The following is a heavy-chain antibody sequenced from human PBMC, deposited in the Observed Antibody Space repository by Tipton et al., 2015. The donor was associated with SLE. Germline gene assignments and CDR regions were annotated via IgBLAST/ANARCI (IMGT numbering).Heavy chain of an antibody. J-gene: IGHJ3*02. CDR3: ARTLDALDI. Sequence: TLSLTCSVSGVSISTYYWNWIRQPAGKGLEWIGRAYTTGSPYYNPSLESRVAISMDTSKNQFSLKLTAVTAADMAVYYCARTLDALDIWGQGTMVTVSS. V-gene: IGHV4-4*07. CDR1: GVSISTYY. CDR2: AYTTGSP.